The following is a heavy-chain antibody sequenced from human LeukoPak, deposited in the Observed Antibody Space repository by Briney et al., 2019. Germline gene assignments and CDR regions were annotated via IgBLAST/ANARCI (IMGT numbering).Heavy chain of an antibody. Sequence: GGSLRLSCVASGLSVTSNYMSWVRQAPGKGLEWVSVIYSAGNTYYADSVKGRFTISRDSSKNMLYPQMDSLRAEDTAVYFCASGVVSAKKQFDYWGQGTLVTVSS. CDR1: GLSVTSNY. D-gene: IGHD4/OR15-4a*01. CDR3: ASGVVSAKKQFDY. J-gene: IGHJ4*02. V-gene: IGHV3-66*02. CDR2: IYSAGNT.